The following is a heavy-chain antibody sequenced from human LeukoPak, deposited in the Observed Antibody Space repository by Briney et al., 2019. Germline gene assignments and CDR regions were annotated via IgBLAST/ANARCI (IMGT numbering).Heavy chain of an antibody. V-gene: IGHV3-53*05. CDR2: IYSGGST. Sequence: GGSLRLSCAASGFTVSSNYMTWVRQAPGKGLEWVSLIYSGGSTYYADSVKGRFTISRDNSKNTLYLQMNSLRAEDTAVYYCAKDQSPYGDYEAFFDYWGQGTLVTVSS. J-gene: IGHJ4*02. D-gene: IGHD4-17*01. CDR1: GFTVSSNY. CDR3: AKDQSPYGDYEAFFDY.